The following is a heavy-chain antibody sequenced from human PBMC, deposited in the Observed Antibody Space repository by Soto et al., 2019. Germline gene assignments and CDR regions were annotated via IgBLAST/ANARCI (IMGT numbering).Heavy chain of an antibody. CDR1: GGSISSGGYY. CDR2: IYYNGNT. J-gene: IGHJ3*01. V-gene: IGHV4-31*03. CDR3: AREAPAASDAFDV. Sequence: SETLSLTCTVSGGSISSGGYYWSWIRQHPGKGLEWIGFIYYNGNTHYNPSLKSRVTISIDTSVNQFSLTLTSVTAADTAVYFCAREAPAASDAFDVWGQGTMVTVSS. D-gene: IGHD2-2*01.